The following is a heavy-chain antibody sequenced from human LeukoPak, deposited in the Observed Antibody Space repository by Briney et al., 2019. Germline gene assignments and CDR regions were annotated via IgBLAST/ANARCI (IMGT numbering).Heavy chain of an antibody. CDR2: IYTSGST. D-gene: IGHD6-19*01. V-gene: IGHV4-4*07. J-gene: IGHJ4*02. Sequence: SETLSLTCTVSGGSISSYYWSWIRQPAGKGLEWIGRIYTSGSTNYNPSLKSRVTLSVDTSKNQFSLKLSSVTAADTAVYYCARDRKYSSGWFNFDYWGQGTLVTVSS. CDR3: ARDRKYSSGWFNFDY. CDR1: GGSISSYY.